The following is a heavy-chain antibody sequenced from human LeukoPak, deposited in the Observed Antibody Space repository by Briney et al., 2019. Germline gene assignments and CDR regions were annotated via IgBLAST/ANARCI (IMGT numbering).Heavy chain of an antibody. D-gene: IGHD3-3*01. CDR1: GGSISSSSYY. Sequence: SETLSLTCTVSGGSISSSSYYWGWIRQPPGKGLEWIGSIYYSGSTYYNPSLKSRVTISVDTSKNQFSLKLSSVTAADTAAYYCARPLRHYDFWSGPFDYWGQGTLVTVSS. CDR3: ARPLRHYDFWSGPFDY. CDR2: IYYSGST. J-gene: IGHJ4*02. V-gene: IGHV4-39*01.